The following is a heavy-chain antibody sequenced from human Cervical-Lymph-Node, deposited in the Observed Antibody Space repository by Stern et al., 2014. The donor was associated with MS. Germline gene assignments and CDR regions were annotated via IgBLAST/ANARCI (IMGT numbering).Heavy chain of an antibody. CDR3: ARELSWSGRDY. J-gene: IGHJ4*02. CDR1: GLTFSSHY. D-gene: IGHD3-3*01. Sequence: EVQLVESGGGSVQPGGSLGLSCAASGLTFSSHYMSWVRQAPGKGLEWVANIKQDGSEKNYVDSVKGRFTISRDNAKNSLYLQMDSLRVEDTAVYYCARELSWSGRDYWGQGTLVTVSS. CDR2: IKQDGSEK. V-gene: IGHV3-7*01.